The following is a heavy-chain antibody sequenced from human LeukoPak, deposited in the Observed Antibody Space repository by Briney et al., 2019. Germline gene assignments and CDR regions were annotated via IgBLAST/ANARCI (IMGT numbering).Heavy chain of an antibody. CDR3: ARGYSSGWFAEYFQH. Sequence: SETLSLTCTVSGGSISSRSYYWGWIRQPPGKGLEWIGSIYYSGSTYYNPSLKSRVTISVDTSKNQFSLKLSSVTAADTAVYYCARGYSSGWFAEYFQHWGQGPLVTVSS. D-gene: IGHD6-19*01. V-gene: IGHV4-39*01. J-gene: IGHJ1*01. CDR1: GGSISSRSYY. CDR2: IYYSGST.